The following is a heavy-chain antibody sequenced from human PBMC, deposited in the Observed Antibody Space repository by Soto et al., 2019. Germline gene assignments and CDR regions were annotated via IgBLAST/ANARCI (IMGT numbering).Heavy chain of an antibody. CDR3: AKDVHCGCYYDD. V-gene: IGHV3-30*18. D-gene: IGHD2-21*01. Sequence: GGSLRLSCAASGFTFSSYGMHWVRQAPGKGLEWVAVISYDGSNKYYADSVKGRFTISRDNSKNTLYLQMNRLRAEDTAVYYCAKDVHCGCYYDDWGQGTLVTVSS. CDR2: ISYDGSNK. J-gene: IGHJ4*03. CDR1: GFTFSSYG.